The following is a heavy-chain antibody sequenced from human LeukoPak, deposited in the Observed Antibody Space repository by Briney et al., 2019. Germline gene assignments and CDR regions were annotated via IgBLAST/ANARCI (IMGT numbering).Heavy chain of an antibody. Sequence: SETLSLTCTVSGDSISSGGYYWSWIRQHPGKGLEWIGYVYYSGSTYYNPSLKSRVTISVDTSRNQFSLKLSSVTAADTAVYYCARESGLPARFDPWGQGTLVTVSS. CDR3: ARESGLPARFDP. V-gene: IGHV4-31*03. CDR1: GDSISSGGYY. J-gene: IGHJ5*02. D-gene: IGHD5-12*01. CDR2: VYYSGST.